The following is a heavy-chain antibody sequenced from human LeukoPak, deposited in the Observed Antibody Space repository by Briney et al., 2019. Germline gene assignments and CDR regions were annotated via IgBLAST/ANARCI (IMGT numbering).Heavy chain of an antibody. CDR3: ARSIGPAAIPDAFDI. D-gene: IGHD2-2*01. CDR2: IWYDGSNK. CDR1: GFTFSSYG. J-gene: IGHJ3*02. Sequence: GGSLRLSCAASGFTFSSYGMHWVRQAPGKGLEWVAVIWYDGSNKYYADSVKGRFTISRDNSKNTLYLQMNSLRAEDTAVYYCARSIGPAAIPDAFDIWGQGTMVTVSS. V-gene: IGHV3-33*01.